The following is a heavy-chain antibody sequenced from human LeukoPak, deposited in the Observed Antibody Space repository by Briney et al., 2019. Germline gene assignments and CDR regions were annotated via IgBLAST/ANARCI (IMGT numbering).Heavy chain of an antibody. CDR2: IRYDGSNK. Sequence: GGSLRLSCAASGFTFSSYGMHWVRQAPGKGLEWVAFIRYDGSNKYYADSVKGRFTISRDNSKNTLYLQINSLRAEDTAVYYCAKVRRVPAATYFDYWGQGTLVTVSS. CDR1: GFTFSSYG. V-gene: IGHV3-30*02. J-gene: IGHJ4*02. CDR3: AKVRRVPAATYFDY. D-gene: IGHD2-2*01.